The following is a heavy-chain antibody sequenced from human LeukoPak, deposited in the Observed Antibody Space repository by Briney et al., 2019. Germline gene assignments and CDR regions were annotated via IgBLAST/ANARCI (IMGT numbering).Heavy chain of an antibody. CDR2: IYHSGST. J-gene: IGHJ5*02. CDR3: ARPRYYYDSSGYYFNWFDP. Sequence: PSETLSLTCAVSGYSISSGYYWGGIRQPPGKGLEWIGSIYHSGSTYYNPSLKSRVTISVDTSKNQFSLKLSSVTAADTAVYYCARPRYYYDSSGYYFNWFDPWGQGTLVTVSS. CDR1: GYSISSGYY. D-gene: IGHD3-22*01. V-gene: IGHV4-38-2*01.